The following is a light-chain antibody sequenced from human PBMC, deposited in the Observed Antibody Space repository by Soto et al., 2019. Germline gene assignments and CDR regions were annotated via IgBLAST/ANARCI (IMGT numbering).Light chain of an antibody. CDR3: SSYTSSGTYV. V-gene: IGLV2-14*01. CDR2: EVS. CDR1: SSDVGDYNY. J-gene: IGLJ1*01. Sequence: QSSLTQPASVSGSPGQSITISCTGTSSDVGDYNYVSWYQQHPGKAPKLMIYEVSNRPSGFSHRFSGSKSGNTASLTISGLQAEDEADYYCSSYTSSGTYVFGTGTKLTVL.